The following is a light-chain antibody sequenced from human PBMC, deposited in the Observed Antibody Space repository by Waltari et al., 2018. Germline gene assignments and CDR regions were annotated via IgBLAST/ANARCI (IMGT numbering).Light chain of an antibody. Sequence: DIPMTQSPSTLSASVGARFTITCRASQSISKLLAWYEQEPGKARKLLIYKASTLESGVPRRFSGSGSGTEFTLTISSLQPDDFATDYGQQYNSYSLRTFGGGTKVEIK. CDR2: KAS. CDR3: QQYNSYSLRT. J-gene: IGKJ4*01. CDR1: QSISKL. V-gene: IGKV1-5*03.